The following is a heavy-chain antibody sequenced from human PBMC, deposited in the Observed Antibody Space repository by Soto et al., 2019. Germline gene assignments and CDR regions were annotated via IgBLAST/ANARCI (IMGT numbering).Heavy chain of an antibody. CDR3: ARVWGALAPIAGWFGP. Sequence: QVQLQESGPGLVKPSGTLSLTCAVSNGSITSGNWWSWVRQPPGKGLEWIGDIYQTVSTNYNPSLRIRVIISVDKSKNNFSLSLSSVTAADSAVYFCARVWGALAPIAGWFGPWGRGILVTVSS. V-gene: IGHV4-4*02. D-gene: IGHD3-16*01. J-gene: IGHJ5*02. CDR2: IYQTVST. CDR1: NGSITSGNW.